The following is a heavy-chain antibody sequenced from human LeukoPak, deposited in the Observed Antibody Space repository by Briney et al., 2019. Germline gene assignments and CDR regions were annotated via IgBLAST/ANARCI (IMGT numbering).Heavy chain of an antibody. CDR2: IYHSGST. J-gene: IGHJ4*02. V-gene: IGHV4-38-2*02. Sequence: ASETLSLTCTVSGYSISSGYYWGWIRQPPGKGLEWIGYIYHSGSTKYNPSLKSRVTISVDTSKNQFSLKLSSVTAADTAVYYCARDGYSGNDGLWGQGTLVTVSS. D-gene: IGHD5-12*01. CDR1: GYSISSGYY. CDR3: ARDGYSGNDGL.